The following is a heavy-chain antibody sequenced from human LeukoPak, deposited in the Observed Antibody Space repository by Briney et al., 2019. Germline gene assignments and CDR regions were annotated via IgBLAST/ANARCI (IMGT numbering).Heavy chain of an antibody. V-gene: IGHV1-2*02. Sequence: ASVKVSCKASGYSFTGYYIHWVRQAPGQGLEWMGWFNPNSGGTKYAQKFQGRVTMTRDRSITTAYMELSSLRSEDTAVYYCARGPSITMVRGGQWYYYMDVWGKGTTVTISS. D-gene: IGHD3-10*01. CDR2: FNPNSGGT. CDR1: GYSFTGYY. CDR3: ARGPSITMVRGGQWYYYMDV. J-gene: IGHJ6*03.